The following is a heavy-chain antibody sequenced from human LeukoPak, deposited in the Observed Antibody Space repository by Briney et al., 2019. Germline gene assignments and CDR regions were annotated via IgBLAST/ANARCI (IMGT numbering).Heavy chain of an antibody. CDR2: LSVRGDST. Sequence: PGGSLRFSCEAAGFTFPDYAMSWVRQAPGKGLQWVSALSVRGDSTYYADSVKGRFTISRDNSKNTLYLQMNSLRAEDTAVYYCAKFNRGWESPDYWGQGTLVTVSS. V-gene: IGHV3-23*01. D-gene: IGHD1-26*01. CDR3: AKFNRGWESPDY. J-gene: IGHJ4*02. CDR1: GFTFPDYA.